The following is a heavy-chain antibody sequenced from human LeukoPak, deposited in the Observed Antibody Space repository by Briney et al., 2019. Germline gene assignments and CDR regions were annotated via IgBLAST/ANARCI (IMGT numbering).Heavy chain of an antibody. CDR2: INHSGST. CDR3: ARGPRGSQRPNRLRPYYFDY. D-gene: IGHD3-10*01. V-gene: IGHV4-34*01. CDR1: GGSFSGYY. J-gene: IGHJ4*02. Sequence: PSETLSLTCAVYGGSFSGYYWSWIRQPPGKGLEWIGEINHSGSTNYNPSLKSRVTISVDTSKNQFSLKLSSVTAADTAVYYCARGPRGSQRPNRLRPYYFDYWGQGTLVTVSS.